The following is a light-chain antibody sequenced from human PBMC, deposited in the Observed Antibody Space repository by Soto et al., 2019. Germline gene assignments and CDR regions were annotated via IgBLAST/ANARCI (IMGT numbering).Light chain of an antibody. V-gene: IGKV3-15*01. CDR1: QSVSSN. CDR3: QYYHNWPPWT. Sequence: EVVMTQSPATLSVSPGERATLSCRASQSVSSNLAWYQQKPGQAPRLLIYGASTRATGIPARFSGSGSGTEFNLTISSRQSEDVAFYYYQYYHNWPPWTFGQGTKVEIK. CDR2: GAS. J-gene: IGKJ1*01.